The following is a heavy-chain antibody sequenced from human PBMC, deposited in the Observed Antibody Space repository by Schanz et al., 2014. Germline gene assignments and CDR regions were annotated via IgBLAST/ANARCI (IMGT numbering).Heavy chain of an antibody. CDR1: GDSISSGSYY. D-gene: IGHD6-6*01. V-gene: IGHV4-31*03. Sequence: QVQLQESGPGLVRPSQTLSLTCTVSGDSISSGSYYWSWIRQHPGKGLEWIGYIYFNGITYYKPSLNARIIISVDTSKTQFSLKLSSVTAADTAVYYCARVGRSSSSPHGSSGDYWGQGTLVTVSS. CDR3: ARVGRSSSSPHGSSGDY. J-gene: IGHJ4*02. CDR2: IYFNGIT.